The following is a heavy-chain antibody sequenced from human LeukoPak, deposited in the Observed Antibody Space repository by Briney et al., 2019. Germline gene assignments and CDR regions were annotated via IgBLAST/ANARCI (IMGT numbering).Heavy chain of an antibody. CDR3: ARDSSGLIGEYYFDY. CDR1: GGSIGSGASY. V-gene: IGHV4-30-2*01. CDR2: IYHSGHT. D-gene: IGHD3-22*01. Sequence: SETLSLTCTVSGGSIGSGASYWTWIRQPPGRGLEWIGYIYHSGHTYYNPSLKSRVTISVDRSQNQFSLRLNSVTAADTALYYCARDSSGLIGEYYFDYWGQGTLVTVSS. J-gene: IGHJ4*02.